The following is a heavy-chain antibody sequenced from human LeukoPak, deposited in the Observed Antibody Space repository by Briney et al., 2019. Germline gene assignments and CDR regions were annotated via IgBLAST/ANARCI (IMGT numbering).Heavy chain of an antibody. Sequence: SETLSLTCAVYGGSFSGYYWSWIRQPPGKGLEWIGEINHSGSINYNPSLKSRVTISVDTSKNQFSLKLSSVTAADTAVYYCARHTEENELRFLEWFPIAGGFDPWGQGTLVTVSS. CDR3: ARHTEENELRFLEWFPIAGGFDP. V-gene: IGHV4-34*01. D-gene: IGHD3-3*01. CDR2: INHSGSI. J-gene: IGHJ5*02. CDR1: GGSFSGYY.